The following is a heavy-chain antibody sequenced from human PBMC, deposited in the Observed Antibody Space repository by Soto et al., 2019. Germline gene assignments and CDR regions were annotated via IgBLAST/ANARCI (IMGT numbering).Heavy chain of an antibody. D-gene: IGHD6-6*01. CDR1: GYTFTGYY. CDR2: INPNSGGT. V-gene: IGHV1-2*02. J-gene: IGHJ6*02. CDR3: ASIPRIAARPNYYYYGMDV. Sequence: GASVKVSCKASGYTFTGYYMHWVRQAPGQGLEWMGWINPNSGGTNYAQKFQGRVTTTRDTSISTAYMELSRLRSDDTAVYYCASIPRIAARPNYYYYGMDVWGQGTTVTVSS.